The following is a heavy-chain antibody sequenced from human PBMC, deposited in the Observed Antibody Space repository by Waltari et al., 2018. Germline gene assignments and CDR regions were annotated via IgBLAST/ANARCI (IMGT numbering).Heavy chain of an antibody. V-gene: IGHV3-48*01. J-gene: IGHJ4*02. D-gene: IGHD2-15*01. CDR3: ARDWDGYCSGGSCYYFDS. CDR2: ISSSTNTI. CDR1: GFTFTHHD. Sequence: EVQLVESGGDLVQPGGSLRLSCAASGFTFTHHDINWVRQAPGKGLEWVAFISSSTNTIYYADSEQGRFTISRDNVKNSVFLQMNSLRVEDTAVYYCARDWDGYCSGGSCYYFDSWGQGTLVSVSS.